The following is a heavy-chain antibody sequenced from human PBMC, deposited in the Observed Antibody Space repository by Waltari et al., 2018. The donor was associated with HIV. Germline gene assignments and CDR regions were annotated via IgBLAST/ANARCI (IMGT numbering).Heavy chain of an antibody. CDR3: AAAGSWLPWFDP. D-gene: IGHD1-26*01. V-gene: IGHV4-59*01. J-gene: IGHJ5*02. CDR1: GGSISSYY. Sequence: QVQLQESGPGLVKPSETLSLTCTVSGGSISSYYWGWIRQPPGKGLEWIGYIYYSGSTNYNPSLKSRVTISVDTSKNQFSLKLSSVTAADTAMYYCAAAGSWLPWFDPWGQGTLVTVSS. CDR2: IYYSGST.